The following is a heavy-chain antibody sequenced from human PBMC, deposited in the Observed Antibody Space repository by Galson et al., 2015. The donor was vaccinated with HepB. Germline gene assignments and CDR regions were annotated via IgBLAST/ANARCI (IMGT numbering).Heavy chain of an antibody. D-gene: IGHD5-12*01. J-gene: IGHJ4*02. Sequence: SVKVSCKASGYTFTNYGISWVRQAPGQGLEWMGWISGYNGDTNYAQMLQGRVTMTTDTSTSTAYMELRSLRSDDTAVYYCARAPSSGYEGYWGQGTLVIVSS. CDR1: GYTFTNYG. V-gene: IGHV1-18*01. CDR2: ISGYNGDT. CDR3: ARAPSSGYEGY.